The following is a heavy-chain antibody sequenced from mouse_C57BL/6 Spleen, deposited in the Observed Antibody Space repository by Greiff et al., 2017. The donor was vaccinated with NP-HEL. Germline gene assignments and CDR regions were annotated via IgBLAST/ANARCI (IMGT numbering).Heavy chain of an antibody. D-gene: IGHD2-4*01. Sequence: QVQLQQSGPGLVQPSQSLSITCTVSGFSLTSYCVHWVRQSPGKGLEWLGVIWRGGSTDYNAAFMSRLSITKDNSKSQVFFKMNSLQADDTAIYYCYKNYNDHEGYFDYWGEGTTLTVSS. CDR3: YKNYNDHEGYFDY. J-gene: IGHJ2*01. V-gene: IGHV2-5*01. CDR1: GFSLTSYC. CDR2: IWRGGST.